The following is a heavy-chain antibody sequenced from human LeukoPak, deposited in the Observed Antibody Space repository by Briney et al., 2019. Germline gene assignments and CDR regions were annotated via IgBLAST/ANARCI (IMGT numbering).Heavy chain of an antibody. V-gene: IGHV1-46*01. CDR1: GYTFSNYG. CDR2: INPSGGST. D-gene: IGHD4-23*01. CDR3: ARENYGGSYDY. Sequence: GASVKVSCKASGYTFSNYGFSWVRQAPGQGLEWMGIINPSGGSTSYAQKFQGRVTMTRDTSTSTVYMELSSLRSEDTAVYYCARENYGGSYDYWGQGTLVTVSS. J-gene: IGHJ4*02.